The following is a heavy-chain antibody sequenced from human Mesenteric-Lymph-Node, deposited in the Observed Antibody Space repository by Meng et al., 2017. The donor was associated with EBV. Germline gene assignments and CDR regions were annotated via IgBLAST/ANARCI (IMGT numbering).Heavy chain of an antibody. J-gene: IGHJ4*02. CDR3: ARRFYDTTGYFPGSYDY. Sequence: VELVRSGSKVMNPGAAVNVSCKASGYTFTKYAINWVRQAPGQGLEWMVCINTNTGNPTYAQHFTGRFVFSFDTSVTTSYLHISDLKAEDTAVYYCARRFYDTTGYFPGSYDYWGQGTLVTVSS. V-gene: IGHV7-4-1*02. CDR1: GYTFTKYA. D-gene: IGHD3-22*01. CDR2: INTNTGNP.